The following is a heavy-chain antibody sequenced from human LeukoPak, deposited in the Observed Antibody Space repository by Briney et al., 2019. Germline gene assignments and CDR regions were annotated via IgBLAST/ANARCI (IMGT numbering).Heavy chain of an antibody. D-gene: IGHD2-15*01. CDR2: IYYSGST. Sequence: SETLSLTCTVSGGSISSYYWSWTRQPPGKGLEWIGYIYYSGSTNYNPSLKSRVTISVDTSKNQFSLKLSSVTAADTAVYYCARGAPVVVPSDYGPGYFRLWGQGTLVTVSS. V-gene: IGHV4-59*08. J-gene: IGHJ1*01. CDR1: GGSISSYY. CDR3: ARGAPVVVPSDYGPGYFRL.